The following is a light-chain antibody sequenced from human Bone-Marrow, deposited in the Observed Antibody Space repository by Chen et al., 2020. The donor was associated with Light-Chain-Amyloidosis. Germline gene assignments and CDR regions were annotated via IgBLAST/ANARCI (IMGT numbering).Light chain of an antibody. CDR1: QSVSSK. V-gene: IGKV3-15*01. Sequence: EIVMTQSPATLSLSPGERATLSCRASQSVSSKLAWYQQKPGQAPRLLIYGASTRATGIPARFSGSGSGTEFTLTISSLQSEDFALYYCQQYKNWPLIFGGGTKVEIK. CDR2: GAS. CDR3: QQYKNWPLI. J-gene: IGKJ4*01.